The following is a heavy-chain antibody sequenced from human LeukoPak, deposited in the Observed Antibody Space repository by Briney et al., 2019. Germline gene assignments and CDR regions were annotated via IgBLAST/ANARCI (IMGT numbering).Heavy chain of an antibody. D-gene: IGHD6-6*01. Sequence: PSETLSLTCTVSGGSISSGDYYWSWIRQPPGKGLEWIGYIYYIGNTFYNPSLKSRVTISVDTSKNQFSLKLSSVTAADTAVYYCARERSSSSPFDYWGQGTLVTVSS. CDR2: IYYIGNT. J-gene: IGHJ4*02. CDR3: ARERSSSSPFDY. CDR1: GGSISSGDYY. V-gene: IGHV4-30-4*01.